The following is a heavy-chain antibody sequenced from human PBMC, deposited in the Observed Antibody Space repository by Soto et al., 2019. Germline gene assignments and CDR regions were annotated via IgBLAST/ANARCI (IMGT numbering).Heavy chain of an antibody. CDR1: GFTFSSYA. V-gene: IGHV3-30-3*01. J-gene: IGHJ6*02. CDR3: ARSHYYYGMDV. CDR2: ISYDGSNK. Sequence: QVQLVESGGGVVQPGRSLRLSCAASGFTFSSYAMHWVRQAPGKGLEWVAVISYDGSNKYYADSVKGRFTISRDNSKNTLYLQMNSLRAEDTAVYYCARSHYYYGMDVWGQGTTVTVSS.